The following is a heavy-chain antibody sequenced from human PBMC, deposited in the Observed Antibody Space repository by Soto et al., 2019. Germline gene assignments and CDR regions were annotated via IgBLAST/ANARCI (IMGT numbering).Heavy chain of an antibody. CDR1: GGSISSGDYY. V-gene: IGHV4-30-4*01. D-gene: IGHD3-22*01. CDR2: IYDSGST. CDR3: ARGDYYEIFDY. J-gene: IGHJ4*02. Sequence: SETLSLTCTVSGGSISSGDYYWSWIRQPPGKGLEWIGYIYDSGSTYYNPSPKSRVTISVDTSKNQFSLKLSAVTAADTAVYYCARGDYYEIFDYWGQGTLVTVSS.